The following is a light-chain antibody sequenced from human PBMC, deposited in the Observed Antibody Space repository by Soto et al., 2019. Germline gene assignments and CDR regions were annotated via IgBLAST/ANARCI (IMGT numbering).Light chain of an antibody. V-gene: IGKV3-15*01. CDR3: QQYNNWPSYT. J-gene: IGKJ2*01. CDR2: GAS. Sequence: EIVMTKSPATLSVSPGERATLSCRASQSVSSNLAWYQQKPGQAPRLLIYGASTRATDIPARFSGSGSGTEFTLTISSLQSEDFAVYYCQQYNNWPSYTFGQGTKLEIK. CDR1: QSVSSN.